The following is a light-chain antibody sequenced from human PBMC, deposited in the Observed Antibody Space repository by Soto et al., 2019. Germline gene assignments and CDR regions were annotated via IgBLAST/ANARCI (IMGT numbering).Light chain of an antibody. Sequence: QSVLTQPASVSGSPGQSITISCTGSSSDVGGYNYVSWYQQHPGKAPKLIIYEVSNRPSGVSNRFSASKSGNTASLTISGLQAEDEADYYCSSYTSTSTRIFGTGTKVTVL. CDR2: EVS. J-gene: IGLJ1*01. V-gene: IGLV2-14*01. CDR1: SSDVGGYNY. CDR3: SSYTSTSTRI.